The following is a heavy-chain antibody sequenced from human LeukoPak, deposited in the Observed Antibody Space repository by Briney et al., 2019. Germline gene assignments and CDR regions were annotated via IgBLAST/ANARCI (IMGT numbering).Heavy chain of an antibody. V-gene: IGHV3-48*03. D-gene: IGHD2-15*01. Sequence: GVTLTRTCSASRFTFSSYERNWLRQAPGKGLEGFTSTSSSGTNISYEDSVKGRFTISRDNAKNSRYLQMDSLRAEDTAVYYCARDPIVNRGNYYFDYWGQGTLVTVSS. CDR3: ARDPIVNRGNYYFDY. CDR2: TSSSGTNI. CDR1: RFTFSSYE. J-gene: IGHJ4*02.